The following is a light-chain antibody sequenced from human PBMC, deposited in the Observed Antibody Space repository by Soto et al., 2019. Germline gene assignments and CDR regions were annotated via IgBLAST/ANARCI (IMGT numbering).Light chain of an antibody. V-gene: IGLV2-11*01. J-gene: IGLJ1*01. Sequence: QTVVTQPRSVSGSPGQSVTISCTGTSNDVGDYDYVSWYQQYPGKAPKLIIYDVNKRPSGVPDRFSGSKSGNTASLTISALQAEDEADYYCCSYAGGYTFVFGTGTKVTVL. CDR1: SNDVGDYDY. CDR3: CSYAGGYTFV. CDR2: DVN.